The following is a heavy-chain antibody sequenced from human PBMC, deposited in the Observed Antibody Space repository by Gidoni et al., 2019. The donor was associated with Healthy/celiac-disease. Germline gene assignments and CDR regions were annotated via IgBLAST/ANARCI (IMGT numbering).Heavy chain of an antibody. V-gene: IGHV3-33*01. Sequence: QVQLVESGGGVVQPGRSLRLSCAASGLTFSSYGMHWVRQAPGKGLEWVAVIWYDGSNKYYADSVKGRFTISRDNSKNTLYLQMNSLRAEDTAVYYCARGTGATTAYYYYYMDVWGKGTTVTVSS. D-gene: IGHD1-26*01. CDR3: ARGTGATTAYYYYYMDV. J-gene: IGHJ6*03. CDR2: IWYDGSNK. CDR1: GLTFSSYG.